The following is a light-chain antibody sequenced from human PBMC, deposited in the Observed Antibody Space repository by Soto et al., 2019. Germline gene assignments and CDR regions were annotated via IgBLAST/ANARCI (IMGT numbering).Light chain of an antibody. Sequence: QSVLTQPACVSFSPGQSITISCTGTSSDVGGYNYVSWYQQHPGKAPKLMIYEVSNRPSGVSNRFSGSKSGNTASLTISGLQAEDEADYYCSSYTSSSTLGVFGTGTKVTVL. CDR1: SSDVGGYNY. J-gene: IGLJ1*01. CDR3: SSYTSSSTLGV. CDR2: EVS. V-gene: IGLV2-14*01.